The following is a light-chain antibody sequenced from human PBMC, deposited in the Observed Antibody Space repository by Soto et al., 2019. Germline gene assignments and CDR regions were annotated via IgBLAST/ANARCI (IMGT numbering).Light chain of an antibody. J-gene: IGLJ1*01. CDR1: SSDVGSYDL. Sequence: QSVLTQPASVSGSPGQSITIPCTGTSSDVGSYDLVSWYQQHPGKAPQLMIYEGSKRPSGVSNRFSGSKSGNTASLTISGLQAEDEADYYCCSYAGGSTLYVFGSGTKVTVL. V-gene: IGLV2-23*01. CDR3: CSYAGGSTLYV. CDR2: EGS.